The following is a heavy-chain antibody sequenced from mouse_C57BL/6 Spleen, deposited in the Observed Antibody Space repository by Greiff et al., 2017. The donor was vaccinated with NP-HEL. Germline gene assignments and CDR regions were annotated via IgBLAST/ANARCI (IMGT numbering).Heavy chain of an antibody. CDR1: GYSITSGYY. CDR3: ARELGRGRRYFDV. D-gene: IGHD4-1*01. Sequence: EVKLMESGPGLVKPSQSLSLTCSVTGYSITSGYYWNWIRQFPGNKLEWMGYISYDGSHNYNPSLKNRISITRDTSKNQFFLKLNSVTTEDTATYYCARELGRGRRYFDVWGTGTTVTVSS. V-gene: IGHV3-6*01. J-gene: IGHJ1*03. CDR2: ISYDGSH.